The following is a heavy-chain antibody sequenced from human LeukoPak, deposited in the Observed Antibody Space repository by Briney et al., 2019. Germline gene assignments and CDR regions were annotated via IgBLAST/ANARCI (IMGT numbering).Heavy chain of an antibody. Sequence: GESLKISCKASGYKFTNYWIGWVRQMPGKGLEWMTIIYPGDSETRYSPSFQGQVTISADKSIGTTYLQWSSLKASDTAIYYCXRALRTGQGDYVPVLWGQGTLVTVSS. J-gene: IGHJ4*02. CDR2: IYPGDSET. CDR3: XRALRTGQGDYVPVL. V-gene: IGHV5-51*01. CDR1: GYKFTNYW. D-gene: IGHD3-16*01.